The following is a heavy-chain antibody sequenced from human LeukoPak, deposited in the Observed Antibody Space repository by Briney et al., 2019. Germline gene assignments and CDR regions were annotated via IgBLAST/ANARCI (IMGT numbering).Heavy chain of an antibody. J-gene: IGHJ6*03. CDR2: IWYGGSNK. CDR3: AKDALLRSPGYMDV. D-gene: IGHD3-3*01. V-gene: IGHV3-30*02. CDR1: GFTFSSYG. Sequence: GGSLRLSCAASGFTFSSYGMHWVRQAPGKGLEWVAVIWYGGSNKYYADSVKGRFTISRDNSKNTLYLRMNSLRAEDTAVYYCAKDALLRSPGYMDVWGKGTTVTVSS.